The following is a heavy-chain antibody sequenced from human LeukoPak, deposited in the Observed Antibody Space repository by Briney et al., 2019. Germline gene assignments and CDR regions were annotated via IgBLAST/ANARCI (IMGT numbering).Heavy chain of an antibody. CDR3: VRGGGSTTSCYVRAFDV. CDR2: IKCDGSEK. Sequence: LPGGSLRLSCAASGFTFSNSWMHWVCQAPEKGLEWVADIKCDGSEKCYVDSVKGRLTISRDNAKNSLYLQVNSLRAEDMTVYYCVRGGGSTTSCYVRAFDVWGQGTMVTVSS. V-gene: IGHV3-52*01. D-gene: IGHD2-2*01. CDR1: GFTFSNSW. J-gene: IGHJ3*01.